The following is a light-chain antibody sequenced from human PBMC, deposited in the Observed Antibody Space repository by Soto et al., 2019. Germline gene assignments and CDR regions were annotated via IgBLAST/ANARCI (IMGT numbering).Light chain of an antibody. CDR3: QTWSTGIRV. CDR1: SGHSSYA. CDR2: LNSDGSH. V-gene: IGLV4-69*01. J-gene: IGLJ3*02. Sequence: QSVLTQSPSASASLGASVKLTCTLSSGHSSYAIAWHQQQPEKGPRYLMKLNSDGSHSKGDGIPDRFSGSSSGTERYLTISSLQSEAEADYYCQTWSTGIRVFGGGTKVTVL.